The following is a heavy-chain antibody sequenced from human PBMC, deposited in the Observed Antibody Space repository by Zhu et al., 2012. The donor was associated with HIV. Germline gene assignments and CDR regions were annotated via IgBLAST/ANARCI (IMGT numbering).Heavy chain of an antibody. D-gene: IGHD4-23*01. CDR2: IYHSGST. CDR3: ARVYGGQGAFDI. V-gene: IGHV4-38-2*01. CDR1: GYSISSGYC. J-gene: IGHJ3*02. Sequence: QVQLQESGPGLVKPSETLSLTCAVSGYSISSGYCWGWIRQPPGKGLEWIGSIYHSGSTYYNPSLKSRVTISVDTSKNQFSLKLSSVTAADTAVYYCARVYGGQGAFDIWGQGTMVTVSS.